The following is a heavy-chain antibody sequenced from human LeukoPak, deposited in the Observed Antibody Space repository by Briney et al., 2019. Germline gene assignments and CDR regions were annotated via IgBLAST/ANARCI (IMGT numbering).Heavy chain of an antibody. Sequence: PSETLSLTCTVSGDSIRSVDYYWSWIRQPPGKGLEWIGEINHSGGTNYNPSLKSRVTISVDTSKNQFSLKLSSVTAADTAVYYCARGPYSSGWYGFWRDAFDIWGQGTMVTVSS. CDR3: ARGPYSSGWYGFWRDAFDI. V-gene: IGHV4-34*01. CDR1: GDSIRSVDYY. J-gene: IGHJ3*02. D-gene: IGHD6-19*01. CDR2: INHSGGT.